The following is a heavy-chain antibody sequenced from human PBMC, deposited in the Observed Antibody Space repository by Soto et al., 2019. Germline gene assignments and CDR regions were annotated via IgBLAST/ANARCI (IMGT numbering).Heavy chain of an antibody. CDR3: ARVGYSSGWYLDY. CDR2: ISSGGSST. Sequence: AGGSLRLSCAASGFTFSTYWMHWVRQAPGKGLVWVSSISSGGSSTTYADSVKGRFTISRDNAKDTLYLQMNSLRAEDTAVYYCARVGYSSGWYLDYWGQGALVTVSS. CDR1: GFTFSTYW. J-gene: IGHJ4*02. V-gene: IGHV3-74*01. D-gene: IGHD6-19*01.